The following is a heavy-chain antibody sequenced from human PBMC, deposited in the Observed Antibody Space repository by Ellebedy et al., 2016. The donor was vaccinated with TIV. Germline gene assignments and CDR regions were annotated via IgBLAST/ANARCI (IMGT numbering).Heavy chain of an antibody. CDR1: GYSFTSYW. V-gene: IGHV5-51*01. D-gene: IGHD3-3*01. Sequence: GESLKISCKGSGYSFTSYWIGWVRQMPGKGLEWMGIIYPGDSDTRYSPSFQGQVTISADKSISTAYLQWSSLKASDTAMYYCARWGRYDFWSGYYTCWFDPWGQGTLVTVSS. J-gene: IGHJ5*02. CDR3: ARWGRYDFWSGYYTCWFDP. CDR2: IYPGDSDT.